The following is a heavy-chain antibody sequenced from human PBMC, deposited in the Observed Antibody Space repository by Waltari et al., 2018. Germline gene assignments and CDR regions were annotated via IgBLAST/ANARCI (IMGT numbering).Heavy chain of an antibody. D-gene: IGHD5-12*01. CDR3: ARDPVATYYFDY. CDR2: IYYSGST. V-gene: IGHV4-59*12. CDR1: GGSISSYY. Sequence: QVQLQESGPGLVKPSETLSLTCTVSGGSISSYYWRWIRQPPGKGLEWIGYIYYSGSTNYNPSLKSRVTISVDTSKNQFSLKLSSVTAADTAVYYCARDPVATYYFDYWGQGTLVTVSS. J-gene: IGHJ4*02.